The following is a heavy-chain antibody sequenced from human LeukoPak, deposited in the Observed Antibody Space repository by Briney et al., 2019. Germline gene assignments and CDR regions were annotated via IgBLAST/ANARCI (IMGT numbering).Heavy chain of an antibody. Sequence: GGSLRLSCAASGFTFNTCAMSWVRQAPGKGLEWVSGISGTTSGTYYADSVKGRFTISRDNSKNTLFLQVNSLRAEDTAVYYCAKVRTYFYHGLDVWGQGTTVTVSS. CDR1: GFTFNTCA. J-gene: IGHJ6*02. CDR3: AKVRTYFYHGLDV. V-gene: IGHV3-23*01. CDR2: ISGTTSGT. D-gene: IGHD1-14*01.